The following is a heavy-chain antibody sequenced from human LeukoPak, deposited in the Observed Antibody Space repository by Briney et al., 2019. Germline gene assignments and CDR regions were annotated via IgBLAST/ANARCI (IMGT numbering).Heavy chain of an antibody. Sequence: ASVKVSCKASGGTFSSYAISWVRQAPGQGLEWMGRIIPILGIANYAQKFQGRVTMTRDTSTSTVYMELSSLRSEDTAVYYCASLVNYGMDVWGQGTTVTVSS. V-gene: IGHV1-69*04. J-gene: IGHJ6*02. D-gene: IGHD3-16*01. CDR1: GGTFSSYA. CDR3: ASLVNYGMDV. CDR2: IIPILGIA.